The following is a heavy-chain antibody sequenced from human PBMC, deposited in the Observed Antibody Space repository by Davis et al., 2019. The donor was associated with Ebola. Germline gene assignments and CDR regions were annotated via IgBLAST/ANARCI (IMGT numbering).Heavy chain of an antibody. CDR2: ISSSSSYI. J-gene: IGHJ4*02. CDR1: GFTFSSYS. V-gene: IGHV3-21*04. D-gene: IGHD6-19*01. CDR3: ARAGGGWYNFDY. Sequence: GESLKISCAASGFTFSSYSMNWVRQAPGKGLEWVSSISSSSSYIYYADSVKGRFTISRDNAKNSLYLQMNSLRAEDTAVYYCARAGGGWYNFDYWGQGTLVTVSS.